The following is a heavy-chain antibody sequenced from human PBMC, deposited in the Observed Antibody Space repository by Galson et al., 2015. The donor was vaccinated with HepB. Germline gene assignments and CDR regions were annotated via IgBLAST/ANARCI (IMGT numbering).Heavy chain of an antibody. CDR1: GVTFSGSA. CDR2: IRSKANSYAT. Sequence: SLRLSCAASGVTFSGSAMHWVRQASGKGLEWVGRIRSKANSYATAYAASVKGRFTISRDDSKNTAYLQMNSLKTEDTAVYYCTRLSRLWYFDLWGRGTLVTVSS. CDR3: TRLSRLWYFDL. V-gene: IGHV3-73*01. D-gene: IGHD6-13*01. J-gene: IGHJ2*01.